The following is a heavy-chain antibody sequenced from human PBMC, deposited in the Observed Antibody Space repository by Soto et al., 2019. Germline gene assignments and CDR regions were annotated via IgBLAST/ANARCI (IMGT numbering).Heavy chain of an antibody. CDR3: ARDGGSRTAVAGIQYSGMDV. J-gene: IGHJ6*02. CDR1: GFTVSGNS. D-gene: IGHD6-19*01. V-gene: IGHV3-53*01. CDR2: IYIDGST. Sequence: EVQLVDSGGGVIQPGGSLRLSWGASGFTVSGNSLSWVRQAPGKGLEWVSYIYIDGSTYYADSSRGRFTLTSDNSRNTPDPQTNSLAAEDTAVYYCARDGGSRTAVAGIQYSGMDVWGPGTRVTVSS.